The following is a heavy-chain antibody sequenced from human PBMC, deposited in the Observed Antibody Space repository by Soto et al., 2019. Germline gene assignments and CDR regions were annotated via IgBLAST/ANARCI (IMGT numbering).Heavy chain of an antibody. Sequence: EVQLVESGGGLVQPGGSLRLSCAASGFTFSSYSMNWVRQAPGKGLEWVSYISSSSSTIYYADSVNGRFTISRDNDKNSLYLQMNSLSAEDTAVYYCARDRFVTPGLFDYWGQGTLVTVSS. D-gene: IGHD3-10*01. CDR1: GFTFSSYS. J-gene: IGHJ4*02. CDR2: ISSSSSTI. V-gene: IGHV3-48*01. CDR3: ARDRFVTPGLFDY.